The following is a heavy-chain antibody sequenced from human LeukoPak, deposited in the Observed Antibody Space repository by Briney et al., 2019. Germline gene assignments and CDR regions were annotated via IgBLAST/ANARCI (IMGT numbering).Heavy chain of an antibody. D-gene: IGHD2-8*01. CDR1: GFTFSSYS. CDR2: ISGSGGST. Sequence: PGGSLRLSCAASGFTFSSYSMNWVRQAPGKGLEWVSAISGSGGSTYYADSVRGRFTISRDNSKNTLYLQMNSLRAEDTAVYYCAKRATNGVRGAGIDYWGQGTLVTVSS. CDR3: AKRATNGVRGAGIDY. J-gene: IGHJ4*02. V-gene: IGHV3-23*01.